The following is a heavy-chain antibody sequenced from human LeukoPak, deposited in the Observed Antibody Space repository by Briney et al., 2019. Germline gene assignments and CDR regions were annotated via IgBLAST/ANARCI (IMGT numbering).Heavy chain of an antibody. Sequence: SETLSLTCTVSGGSISSGDYYWSWIRQPPGKVLEWIGYIYYSGRTYYNPSLKSRVTISVDTSKNQFSLKLSSVTAADTAVYYCARGQGLRSFGYWGQGTLVTVSS. V-gene: IGHV4-30-4*01. D-gene: IGHD4-17*01. J-gene: IGHJ4*02. CDR3: ARGQGLRSFGY. CDR2: IYYSGRT. CDR1: GGSISSGDYY.